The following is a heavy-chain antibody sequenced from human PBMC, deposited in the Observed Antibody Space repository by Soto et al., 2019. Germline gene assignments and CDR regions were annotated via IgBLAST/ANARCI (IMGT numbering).Heavy chain of an antibody. CDR1: GGSMSKFY. CDR2: VYATGTS. V-gene: IGHV4-4*07. CDR3: VRDGSKTLRDCFDP. J-gene: IGHJ5*02. D-gene: IGHD4-17*01. Sequence: QVQVQESGPGLVKPSETLSLTCSVSGGSMSKFYWSWIRKTAGKGLEWMGRVYATGTSDYNHSLRNRIAMSVDISKKTFSLRLRSVTAADTGVYYCVRDGSKTLRDCFDPWGQGILVTVSS.